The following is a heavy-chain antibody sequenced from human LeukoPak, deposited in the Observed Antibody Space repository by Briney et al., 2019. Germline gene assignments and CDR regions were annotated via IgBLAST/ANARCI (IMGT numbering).Heavy chain of an antibody. D-gene: IGHD3-22*01. V-gene: IGHV5-51*01. CDR1: GYSFTSYW. CDR3: ARTYYYDSSGYYLIN. J-gene: IGHJ4*02. Sequence: GESLKISCKGSGYSFTSYWIGWVRQVPGKGLGWMGIIYPGDSDTRYSPSFQGQVTISADKSISTAYLQWSSLKASDTAMYYCARTYYYDSSGYYLINWGQGTLVTVSS. CDR2: IYPGDSDT.